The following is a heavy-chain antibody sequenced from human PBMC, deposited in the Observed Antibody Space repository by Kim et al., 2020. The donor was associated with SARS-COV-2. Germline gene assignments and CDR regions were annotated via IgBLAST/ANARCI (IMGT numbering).Heavy chain of an antibody. CDR2: IAWDGGST. Sequence: GGSLRLSCAASGFTFDDYTMHWVRQAPGKGLEWVSLIAWDGGSTFYVDSVKGRFTISRDNSENSLYLQMNSLRTVDTALYYCAKGVGYYLYGLDVWGQGTTVTVSS. V-gene: IGHV3-43*01. J-gene: IGHJ6*02. CDR1: GFTFDDYT. CDR3: AKGVGYYLYGLDV.